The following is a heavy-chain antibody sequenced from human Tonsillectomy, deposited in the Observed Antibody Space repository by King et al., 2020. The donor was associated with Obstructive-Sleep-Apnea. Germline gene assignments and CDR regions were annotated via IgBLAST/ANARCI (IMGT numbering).Heavy chain of an antibody. V-gene: IGHV1-69*04. CDR3: ARDDHCSSTSCYSYYGMDV. CDR2: IIPILAIV. CDR1: GGTFSSYT. D-gene: IGHD2-2*01. Sequence: QLVQSGAEVKKPGSSVKVSCKASGGTFSSYTLSWVRQAPGQGLEWMGRIIPILAIVNYAQKFQGRVTITADKSTSTAFMELSRLRSEDTAVYYCARDDHCSSTSCYSYYGMDVWGQGTTVTVSS. J-gene: IGHJ6*02.